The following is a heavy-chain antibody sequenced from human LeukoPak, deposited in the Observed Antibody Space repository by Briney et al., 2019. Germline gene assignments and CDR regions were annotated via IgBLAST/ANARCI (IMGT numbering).Heavy chain of an antibody. CDR3: AKGHSGWYGRGYWYFDL. J-gene: IGHJ2*01. CDR2: ISYDGSNK. D-gene: IGHD6-19*01. V-gene: IGHV3-30-3*01. CDR1: GFTFSSYA. Sequence: PGGSLRLSCAASGFTFSSYAMHWVRQAPGKGLEWVAVISYDGSNKYYADSVKGRFTTSRDNSKNTLYLQMNSLRAEDTALYYCAKGHSGWYGRGYWYFDLWGRGTLVTVSS.